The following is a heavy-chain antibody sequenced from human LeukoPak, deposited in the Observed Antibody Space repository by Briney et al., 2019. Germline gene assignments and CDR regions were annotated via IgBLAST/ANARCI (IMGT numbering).Heavy chain of an antibody. CDR3: ARVLRFLEWSNYYYYGMDV. D-gene: IGHD3-3*01. V-gene: IGHV3-66*01. CDR2: IYSGGST. J-gene: IGHJ6*02. CDR1: GFTVSSNY. Sequence: GGSLRLSCAASGFTVSSNYMSWVRQAPGKGPEWVSVIYSGGSTYYADSVKGRFTISRDNSKNTLYLQMNSLRAEDTAVYYCARVLRFLEWSNYYYYGMDVWGQGTTVTVSS.